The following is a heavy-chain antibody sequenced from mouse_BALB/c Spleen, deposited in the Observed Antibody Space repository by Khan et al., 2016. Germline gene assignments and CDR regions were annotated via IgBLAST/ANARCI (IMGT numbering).Heavy chain of an antibody. D-gene: IGHD2-14*01. V-gene: IGHV9-4*02. Sequence: QIQLVQSGPELKKPGETVRISCKASGYTFTTAGMQWVQKMPGKGLKWIGWINTHSGVPKYAEDFKGRFAFSLETSASTAYLQISNLKNEDTATYFCARSPYDGRGYYYAMDYWGQGTSVTVSS. CDR3: ARSPYDGRGYYYAMDY. CDR2: INTHSGVP. J-gene: IGHJ4*01. CDR1: GYTFTTAG.